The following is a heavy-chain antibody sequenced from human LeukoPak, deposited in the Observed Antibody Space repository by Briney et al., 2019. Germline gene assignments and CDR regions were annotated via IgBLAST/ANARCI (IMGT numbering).Heavy chain of an antibody. Sequence: GGSLRLSCAASGFTFSSYATSWVRQAPGKGLEWVSAISGSGGSTYYADSVKGRFTISRDNSKNTLYLQMNSLRAEDTAVYYCAKTDHTYYYDSSGYYPRRHFDYWGQGTLVTVSS. CDR3: AKTDHTYYYDSSGYYPRRHFDY. V-gene: IGHV3-23*01. CDR1: GFTFSSYA. J-gene: IGHJ4*02. CDR2: ISGSGGST. D-gene: IGHD3-22*01.